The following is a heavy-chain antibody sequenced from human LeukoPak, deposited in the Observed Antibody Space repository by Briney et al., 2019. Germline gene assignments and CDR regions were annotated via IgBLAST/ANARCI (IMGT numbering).Heavy chain of an antibody. D-gene: IGHD2-15*01. CDR1: GYTSTSYA. V-gene: IGHV1-3*01. Sequence: ASVKVSCKASGYTSTSYAMHWVRQAPGQRLEWMGWINAGNGNTKYSQKFQGRVTITRDTSASTAYMELSSLRSEDTAVYYCARDHGSGPEPLYFDYWGQGTLVTVSS. CDR2: INAGNGNT. CDR3: ARDHGSGPEPLYFDY. J-gene: IGHJ4*02.